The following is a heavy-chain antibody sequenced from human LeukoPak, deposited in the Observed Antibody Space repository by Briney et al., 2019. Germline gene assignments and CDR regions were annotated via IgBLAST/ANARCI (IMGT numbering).Heavy chain of an antibody. Sequence: SETLSLTCTVSGDSISNYYWTWIRQPPGKGLEWIGYIYYSGNNNYNPSLKSRVTISLDTSKNQFSLKLTSVTAADTAMYYCARRKAKTPNYFDYWGQGALVTVSS. CDR1: GDSISNYY. CDR3: ARRKAKTPNYFDY. V-gene: IGHV4-59*08. J-gene: IGHJ4*02. CDR2: IYYSGNN.